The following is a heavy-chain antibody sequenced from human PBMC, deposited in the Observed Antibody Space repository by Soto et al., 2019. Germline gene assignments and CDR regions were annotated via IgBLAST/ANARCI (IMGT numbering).Heavy chain of an antibody. CDR2: IIPILGIA. J-gene: IGHJ4*02. Sequence: ASVKVSCKASGGTFSSYAISWVRQAPGQGLEWMGRIIPILGIANYAQKFQGRVTITADKSTSTAYMELSSLRSEDTAVYYCARAPSFFGVVIDYWGQGTLVTVSS. CDR3: ARAPSFFGVVIDY. V-gene: IGHV1-69*04. CDR1: GGTFSSYA. D-gene: IGHD3-3*01.